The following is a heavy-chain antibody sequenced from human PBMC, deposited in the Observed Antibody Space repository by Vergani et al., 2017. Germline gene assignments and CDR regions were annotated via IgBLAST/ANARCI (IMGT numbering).Heavy chain of an antibody. CDR1: GGSISSYY. Sequence: QVQLQESGPGLVKPSETLSLTCTVSGGSISSYYWSWIRQPPGKGLEWIGYIHYSGSNNYNPSLKSRVTISVDTYKNQVSLKLSSVTAADTAVYYCVRGGHGEYYDILTGYRPPGDDDYYRDVWGKGP. D-gene: IGHD3-9*01. J-gene: IGHJ6*03. V-gene: IGHV4-59*01. CDR3: VRGGHGEYYDILTGYRPPGDDDYYRDV. CDR2: IHYSGSN.